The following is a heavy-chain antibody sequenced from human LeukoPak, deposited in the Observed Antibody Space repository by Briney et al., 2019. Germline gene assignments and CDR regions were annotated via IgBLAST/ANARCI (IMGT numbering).Heavy chain of an antibody. V-gene: IGHV4-34*01. D-gene: IGHD3-10*01. CDR2: INHSGST. J-gene: IGHJ4*02. Sequence: SETLSLTCAVYGGSFSGYYWSWIRQPPGKGLEWIGEINHSGSTNYNPSLKSRVTISVDTSKNQFSLKLSSVTAADTAVYYCARGRITMVRGGAHDYWGQGTLVTVSP. CDR1: GGSFSGYY. CDR3: ARGRITMVRGGAHDY.